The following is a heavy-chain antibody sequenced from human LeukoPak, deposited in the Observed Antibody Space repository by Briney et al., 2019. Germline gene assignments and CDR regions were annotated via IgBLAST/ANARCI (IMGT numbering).Heavy chain of an antibody. D-gene: IGHD3-3*01. CDR3: ARGGELTYYDFWGGSLPTDYYYYYGMDV. V-gene: IGHV1-8*01. Sequence: GASVKVSCKASGYTFTSYDINWVRQAPGQGLEWMGWMNPNSGNTGYAQKFQGRVTMTRNTSISTAYMELSSLRSEATAVYYCARGGELTYYDFWGGSLPTDYYYYYGMDVWGQGTTVTVSS. CDR2: MNPNSGNT. J-gene: IGHJ6*02. CDR1: GYTFTSYD.